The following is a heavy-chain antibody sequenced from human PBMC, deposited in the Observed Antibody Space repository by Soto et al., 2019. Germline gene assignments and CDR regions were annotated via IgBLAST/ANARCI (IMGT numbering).Heavy chain of an antibody. CDR3: ARQADLGYCTNGVCYSSYFDL. J-gene: IGHJ2*01. Sequence: QVQLQESGPGLVKPSETLSLTCTVSGGSISSYYWSWTRQPAGKGLQWIGRIYTSGSTNYNPSLRSRVTMSVDASKNRFSLKLSSVTAADTAVYYCARQADLGYCTNGVCYSSYFDLWGRGTLVTVSS. CDR2: IYTSGST. CDR1: GGSISSYY. V-gene: IGHV4-4*07. D-gene: IGHD2-8*01.